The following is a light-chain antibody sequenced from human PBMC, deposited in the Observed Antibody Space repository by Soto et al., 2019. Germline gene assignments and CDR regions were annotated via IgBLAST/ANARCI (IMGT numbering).Light chain of an antibody. Sequence: DIQMTQSPSAMSASVGDRVTITCRPSQGSSSYLAWFQQKPGKVPKRLIYATSTLQSGVPSRFSGSVSGPEFTLQISTLQPADFATYYCIQHSSYPLTFGGGTKV. CDR2: ATS. V-gene: IGKV1-17*03. J-gene: IGKJ4*01. CDR1: QGSSSY. CDR3: IQHSSYPLT.